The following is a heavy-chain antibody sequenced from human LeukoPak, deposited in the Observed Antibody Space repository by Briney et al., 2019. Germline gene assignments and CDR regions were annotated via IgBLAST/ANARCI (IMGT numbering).Heavy chain of an antibody. D-gene: IGHD2-21*01. CDR1: GFTFSSYW. CDR3: ARDCFAENNY. Sequence: GGSLRLACAGSGFTFSSYWMTWVRQAPGKGLEWVANIKQDGSEKYYVDSVQGRFTISRDNAKNSLYLQMNSLRTEDTAVYYCARDCFAENNYWGQGILVTVSS. CDR2: IKQDGSEK. V-gene: IGHV3-7*01. J-gene: IGHJ4*02.